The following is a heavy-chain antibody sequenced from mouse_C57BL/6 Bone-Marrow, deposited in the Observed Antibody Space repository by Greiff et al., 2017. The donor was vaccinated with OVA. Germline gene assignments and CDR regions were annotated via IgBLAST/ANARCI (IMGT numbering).Heavy chain of an antibody. D-gene: IGHD1-1*01. CDR3: ASYYYGSSDY. Sequence: QVQLQQPGAELVRPGTSVKLSCKASGYTFTSYWMHWVKQRPGQGLEWIGVIDPSDSYTNYNQKFKGKATLTVDTSSSTAYMQLSSLTSEDSAVYYCASYYYGSSDYWSQGTTLTVSS. J-gene: IGHJ2*01. V-gene: IGHV1-59*01. CDR2: IDPSDSYT. CDR1: GYTFTSYW.